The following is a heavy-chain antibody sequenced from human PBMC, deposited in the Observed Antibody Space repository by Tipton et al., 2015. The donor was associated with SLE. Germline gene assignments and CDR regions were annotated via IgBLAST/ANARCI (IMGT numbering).Heavy chain of an antibody. J-gene: IGHJ6*02. CDR3: ARDAYGMDV. CDR2: ISYTGST. V-gene: IGHV4-59*12. CDR1: GGTMTTYF. Sequence: TLSLSCTISGGTMTTYFWNWIRQPPGKGLEWIGSISYTGSTYYNPSLRSRVTISLDMSKNQFSLKLTSVTAADTAVYYCARDAYGMDVWGQGTTVTVSS.